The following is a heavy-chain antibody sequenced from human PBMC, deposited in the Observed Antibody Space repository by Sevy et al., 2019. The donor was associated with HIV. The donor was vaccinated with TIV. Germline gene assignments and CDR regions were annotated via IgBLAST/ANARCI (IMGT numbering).Heavy chain of an antibody. V-gene: IGHV3-23*01. D-gene: IGHD5-18*01. CDR1: GFTFSSYA. J-gene: IGHJ4*02. CDR3: AKDDRTVDTAMPVGPHFDY. Sequence: GGSLRLSCAASGFTFSSYAMSWVRQAPGKGLEWVSAISGSGGSTYYADSVKGRFTISRDNSKNTLYLQMNSLRAEDTAVYYCAKDDRTVDTAMPVGPHFDYWGQGTLVTVSS. CDR2: ISGSGGST.